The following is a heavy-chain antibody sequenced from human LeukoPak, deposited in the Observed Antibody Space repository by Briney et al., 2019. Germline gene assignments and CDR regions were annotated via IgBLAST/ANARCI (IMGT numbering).Heavy chain of an antibody. Sequence: KSGGSLRLSCAASGFTFSDYNMNWVRQAPGKGLEWVSSISGSNSDIYYADSVKGRFTISRDNAKNSLYLQMSSLRVEDTAVYYCARDPDYWGQGTLVTVSS. CDR3: ARDPDY. J-gene: IGHJ4*02. CDR2: ISGSNSDI. V-gene: IGHV3-21*01. CDR1: GFTFSDYN.